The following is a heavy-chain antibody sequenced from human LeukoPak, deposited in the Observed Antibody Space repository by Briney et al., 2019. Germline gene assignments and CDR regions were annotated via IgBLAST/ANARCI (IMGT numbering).Heavy chain of an antibody. J-gene: IGHJ5*02. CDR1: GYTFSSYY. Sequence: ASVKVSCKASGYTFSSYYMHWVRQAPGQGLEWMGIINPSGGSTSYAQKFQGRVTVTRDTSTSTVFMELNSLRSEDTAVYYCARGPPGRVYDSSKRGLFDPWGQGTLVTVSS. CDR3: ARGPPGRVYDSSKRGLFDP. CDR2: INPSGGST. V-gene: IGHV1-46*01. D-gene: IGHD3-22*01.